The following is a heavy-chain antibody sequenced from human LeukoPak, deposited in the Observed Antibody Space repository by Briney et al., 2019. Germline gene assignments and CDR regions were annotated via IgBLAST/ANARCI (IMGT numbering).Heavy chain of an antibody. D-gene: IGHD3-3*01. CDR2: IYYSGST. CDR1: GGSISSGDYY. CDR3: ARAVLEWCAFDY. Sequence: ASETLSLTCTVSGGSISSGDYYWSWIRQPPGKGLEWIGYIYYSGSTYYNPSLKSRVTISVDTSQNQFSLKLSSVTAADTAVYYCARAVLEWCAFDYWGQGTLVTVSS. J-gene: IGHJ4*02. V-gene: IGHV4-30-4*08.